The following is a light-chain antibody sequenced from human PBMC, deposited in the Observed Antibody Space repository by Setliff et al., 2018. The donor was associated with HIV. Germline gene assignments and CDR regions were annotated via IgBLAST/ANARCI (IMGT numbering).Light chain of an antibody. CDR2: EVN. Sequence: SVLTQPPSASGSPGQSVTISCTGTSSDVGDYNFVSWCQQHPGKAPKLLIYEVNKRPSGVPDRFSGSKSGNTASLTVSGLQAEDEADYYCSSYADNNNVIFGGGTKVTVL. CDR3: SSYADNNNVI. V-gene: IGLV2-8*01. J-gene: IGLJ2*01. CDR1: SSDVGDYNF.